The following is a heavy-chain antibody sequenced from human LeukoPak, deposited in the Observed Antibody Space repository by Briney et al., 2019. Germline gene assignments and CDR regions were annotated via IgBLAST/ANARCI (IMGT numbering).Heavy chain of an antibody. D-gene: IGHD3-22*01. CDR3: ARTENYYDSSGYPHY. CDR2: INPNSGGT. CDR1: GYTFTGYY. V-gene: IGHV1-2*02. J-gene: IGHJ4*02. Sequence: ASVKVSFKASGYTFTGYYMHWVRQAPGQGLEWMGWINPNSGGTNYAQKFQGRVTMTRDTSISTAYMELSRLRSDDTAVYYCARTENYYDSSGYPHYWGQGTLVTVSS.